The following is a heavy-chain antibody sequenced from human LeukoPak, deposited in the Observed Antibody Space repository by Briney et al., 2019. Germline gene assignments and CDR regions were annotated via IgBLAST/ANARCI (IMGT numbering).Heavy chain of an antibody. V-gene: IGHV4-59*01. J-gene: IGHJ3*02. D-gene: IGHD7-27*01. Sequence: SETLSLTCAVYGGSFSGYCWSWIRQPPGKGLEWIGYIYYSGSTNYNPSLKSRVTISVDTSKNQFSLKLSSVTAADTAVYYCARAPLTGDLAAFDIWGQGTMVTVSS. CDR1: GGSFSGYC. CDR2: IYYSGST. CDR3: ARAPLTGDLAAFDI.